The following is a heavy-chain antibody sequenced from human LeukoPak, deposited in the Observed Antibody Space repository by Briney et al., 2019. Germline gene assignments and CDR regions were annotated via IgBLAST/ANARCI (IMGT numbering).Heavy chain of an antibody. CDR1: GFTFSSYA. CDR2: IRYDGSTK. V-gene: IGHV3-30*02. J-gene: IGHJ4*02. CDR3: AKALHLGDWHNWLFDF. Sequence: PGGSLRLSCAASGFTFSSYAMAWVRQAPGKGLEWVTFIRYDGSTKYYAGSVKGRFTISRDNSKNTLYLQMNSLSAEDTAVYYCAKALHLGDWHNWLFDFLGQGTLVTVSS. D-gene: IGHD1-26*01.